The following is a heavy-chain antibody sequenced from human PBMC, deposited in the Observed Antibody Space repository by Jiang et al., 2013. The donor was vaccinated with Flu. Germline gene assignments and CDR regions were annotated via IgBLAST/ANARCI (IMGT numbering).Heavy chain of an antibody. D-gene: IGHD1-1*01. J-gene: IGHJ6*02. CDR1: GFTFSSYD. CDR3: ARGLSGGHYNVYYYGMDV. V-gene: IGHV3-13*01. CDR2: IGTAGDT. Sequence: ASGFTFSSYDMHWVRQATGKGLEWVSAIGTAGDTYYPGSVKGRFTISRENAKNSLYLQMNSLRAGDTAVYYCARGLSGGHYNVYYYGMDVWGQGTTVTVSS.